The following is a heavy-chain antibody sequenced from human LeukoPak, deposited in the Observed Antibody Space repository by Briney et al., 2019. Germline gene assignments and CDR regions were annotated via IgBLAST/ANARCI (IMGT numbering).Heavy chain of an antibody. J-gene: IGHJ6*03. V-gene: IGHV4-39*07. CDR3: ARYPPRYCSSTSCYRAGDYYMDV. Sequence: SETLSLTCTVSGGSISSSSYYWGWIRQPPGKGLEWIGSIYYSGSTYYNPSLKSRVTISVDTSKNQFSLKLSSVTAADTAVYYCARYPPRYCSSTSCYRAGDYYMDVWGKGTTVTVSS. CDR1: GGSISSSSYY. CDR2: IYYSGST. D-gene: IGHD2-2*02.